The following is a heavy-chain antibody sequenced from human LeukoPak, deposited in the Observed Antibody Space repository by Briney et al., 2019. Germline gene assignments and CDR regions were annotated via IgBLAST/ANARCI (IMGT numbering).Heavy chain of an antibody. J-gene: IGHJ4*02. CDR2: ISADGGST. V-gene: IGHV3-43*02. CDR1: GINFADYA. CDR3: AKESGKFDY. Sequence: QPGGSLRLPCVVSGINFADYAMHWVRQPPGKGLEWVSLISADGGSTFSADSVKGRFSISRDNSKNSLYLQMNSLRSEDTAMYYCAKESGKFDYWGQGTLVAVSS.